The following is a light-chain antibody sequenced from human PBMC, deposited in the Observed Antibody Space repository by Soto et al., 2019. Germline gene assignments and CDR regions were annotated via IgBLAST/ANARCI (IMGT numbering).Light chain of an antibody. V-gene: IGKV1-13*02. CDR1: QGISSA. CDR3: QQFNSYPLT. J-gene: IGKJ3*01. Sequence: AIQLTQSPSSLSASVGDRVTITCRASQGISSALAWYQQKPGKAPKLLIYDASSLESVFPSRFSGSGSGTDFTLTISSLQPEDFATYYCQQFNSYPLTFGPGTKVDIK. CDR2: DAS.